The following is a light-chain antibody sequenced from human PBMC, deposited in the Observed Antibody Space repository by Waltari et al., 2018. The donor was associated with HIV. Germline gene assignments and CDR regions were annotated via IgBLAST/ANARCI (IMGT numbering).Light chain of an antibody. CDR3: CSYASSGTFVV. CDR1: TTDCSCFKP. CDR2: EVD. J-gene: IGLJ2*01. V-gene: IGLV2-23*02. Sequence: QAALTQPAPVSGSPGPAVHIPCHGITTDCSCFKPFPWYQHHPGKAPKLMIFEVDKRPSGVSNRFSGSKSGNTASLTISWLQAEDEADYYCCSYASSGTFVVFGGGTNLTVL.